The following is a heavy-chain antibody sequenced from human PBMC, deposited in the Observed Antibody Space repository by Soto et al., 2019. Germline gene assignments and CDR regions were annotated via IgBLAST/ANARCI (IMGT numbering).Heavy chain of an antibody. CDR2: LNGGVDGT. CDR3: AREVKGVTSFDY. V-gene: IGHV1-3*01. D-gene: IGHD3-10*01. J-gene: IGHJ4*02. Sequence: QVRLIQSGPEMMQPGASVRVSCTASGFTALSYAFHWVRQAPGQGPEWLGWLNGGVDGTSYSQRLQGRVTISRDTSTNTVYLEVKSLTSEDTAVYYCAREVKGVTSFDYWCQGTLVTVSS. CDR1: GFTALSYA.